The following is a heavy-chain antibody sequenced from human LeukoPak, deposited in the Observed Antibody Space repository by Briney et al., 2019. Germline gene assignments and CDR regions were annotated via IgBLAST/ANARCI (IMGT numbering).Heavy chain of an antibody. Sequence: PSETLSLTCTVSGGSINSYYWSWIRQPPGKGLEWIGYISYSGSTNYSPSLKSRVTISEDTSKNQFYLKLSSVTAADTAVYYCARVRYCSTNRCYDREFDNWGQGTLVTVSS. CDR2: ISYSGST. J-gene: IGHJ4*02. CDR1: GGSINSYY. D-gene: IGHD2-2*01. CDR3: ARVRYCSTNRCYDREFDN. V-gene: IGHV4-59*01.